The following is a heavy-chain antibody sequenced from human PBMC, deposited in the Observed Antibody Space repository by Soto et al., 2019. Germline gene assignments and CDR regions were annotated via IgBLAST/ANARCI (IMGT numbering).Heavy chain of an antibody. CDR2: FVPEDGET. V-gene: IGHV1-24*01. Sequence: QVQLVQSGAEVKKPGASGKVPGKVPGYTPPDLSLTWGHKAPGKGLGGWGGFVPEDGETIYAQKFQGRVTMTEDTSTDTAYMELSSLRSEDTAVYYCATGVVPAALHPLYYYYGMDVWGQGTTVTVSS. CDR3: ATGVVPAALHPLYYYYGMDV. J-gene: IGHJ6*02. D-gene: IGHD2-2*01. CDR1: GYTPPDLS.